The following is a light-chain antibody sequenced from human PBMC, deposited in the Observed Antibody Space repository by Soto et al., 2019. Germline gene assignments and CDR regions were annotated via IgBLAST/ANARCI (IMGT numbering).Light chain of an antibody. V-gene: IGLV2-14*03. J-gene: IGLJ1*01. CDR3: NSMTNSRSSRFV. Sequence: QSALTQPASVSGSPGQSITISCTGTSSDIGGYEYVSWYQQYPGKAPTLMIYDVNNRPSGVSTRFSGSKSGNTASLTISGLQAEDEGDYYCNSMTNSRSSRFVFGTGTKLTVL. CDR2: DVN. CDR1: SSDIGGYEY.